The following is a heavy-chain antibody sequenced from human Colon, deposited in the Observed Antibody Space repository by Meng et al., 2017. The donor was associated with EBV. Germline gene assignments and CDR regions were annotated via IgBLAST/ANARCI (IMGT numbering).Heavy chain of an antibody. V-gene: IGHV3-30-3*01. CDR1: GFTFRRNL. J-gene: IGHJ4*02. CDR3: ATVSLTLILTGDCFQY. D-gene: IGHD3-22*01. CDR2: ITSGRNLK. Sequence: GGVVGGLGRSLWASVFASGFTFRRNLIHWVRQALGKALEWVSLITSGRNLKGDADTVKGRFTISSDNSRNTVYLEMNRLRAEDSAIYYCATVSLTLILTGDCFQYWGQGTLVTVSS.